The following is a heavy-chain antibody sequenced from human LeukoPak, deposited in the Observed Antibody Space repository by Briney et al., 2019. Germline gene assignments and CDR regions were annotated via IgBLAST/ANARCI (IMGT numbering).Heavy chain of an antibody. CDR3: ARGADVVVDAFDI. V-gene: IGHV4-39*01. J-gene: IGHJ3*02. CDR1: GGSISSSSYY. CDR2: IYYSGST. Sequence: SETLSLTCTVSGGSISSSSYYWGWIRQPPGKGLEWIGSIYYSGSTYYNPSLKSRVTISVDTSKNQFSLKLSSVTAADTAVYYCARGADVVVDAFDIWGQGTMVTVSS. D-gene: IGHD2-15*01.